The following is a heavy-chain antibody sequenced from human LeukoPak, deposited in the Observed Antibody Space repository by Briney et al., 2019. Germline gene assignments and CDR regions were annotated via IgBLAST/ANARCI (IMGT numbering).Heavy chain of an antibody. CDR2: IYSGGST. CDR1: GFTVSSNY. Sequence: GGSLRLSCAASGFTVSSNYMSWVRQAPGKGLEWVSVIYSGGSTYYADSVKGRFTISRDNSKNTLYLQMNSLRAEDTAVYYCAKESPYYYDTVRAWLPTGNYFDYWGQGTLVTVSS. D-gene: IGHD3-22*01. V-gene: IGHV3-66*01. J-gene: IGHJ4*02. CDR3: AKESPYYYDTVRAWLPTGNYFDY.